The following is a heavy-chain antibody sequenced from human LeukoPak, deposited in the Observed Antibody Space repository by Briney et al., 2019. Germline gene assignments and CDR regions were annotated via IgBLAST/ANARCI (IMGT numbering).Heavy chain of an antibody. CDR2: IYSGGST. J-gene: IGHJ3*02. V-gene: IGHV3-53*01. CDR3: ARAPLGVGHDAFDI. Sequence: GGSLRLSCAASGFTFSLYAMSWVRQAPGKGLEWVSVIYSGGSTYYADSVKGRFTISRDNSKNTLYLQMNSLRAEDTAVYYCARAPLGVGHDAFDIWGQGTMVTVSS. CDR1: GFTFSLYA. D-gene: IGHD3-3*01.